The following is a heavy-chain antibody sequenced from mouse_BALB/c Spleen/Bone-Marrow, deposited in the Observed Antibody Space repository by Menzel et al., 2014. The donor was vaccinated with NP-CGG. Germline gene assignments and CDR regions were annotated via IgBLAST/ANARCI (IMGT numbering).Heavy chain of an antibody. CDR3: ARHAYYDQTEVSFVY. D-gene: IGHD2-4*01. V-gene: IGHV5-9-2*01. J-gene: IGHJ3*01. Sequence: EVQLVESGGGLVKSGGSLKLSCAASGFTFNNYGMSWVRQTPEKRLEWVATISGGGSYTFYPDSVKGRFTISRDNAKNGLYLQLSSLRSEDTALYYCARHAYYDQTEVSFVYWGQGTLVTVSA. CDR2: ISGGGSYT. CDR1: GFTFNNYG.